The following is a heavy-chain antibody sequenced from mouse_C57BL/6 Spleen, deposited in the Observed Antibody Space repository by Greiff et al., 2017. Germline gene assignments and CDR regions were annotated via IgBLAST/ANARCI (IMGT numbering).Heavy chain of an antibody. CDR2: INPNNGGT. J-gene: IGHJ4*01. V-gene: IGHV1-22*01. CDR1: GYTFTDYN. Sequence: VLLKESGPELVKPGASVKMSCKASGYTFTDYNMHWVKQSHGKSLEWIGYINPNNGGTSYNQKFKGKATLTVNKSSSTAYMELRSLTSEDSAVYYCAIYYGSSYHYYYAMDCWGQGTSVTVSS. CDR3: AIYYGSSYHYYYAMDC. D-gene: IGHD1-1*01.